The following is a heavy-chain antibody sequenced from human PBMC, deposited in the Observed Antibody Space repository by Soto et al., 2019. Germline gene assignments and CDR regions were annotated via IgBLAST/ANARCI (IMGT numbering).Heavy chain of an antibody. J-gene: IGHJ4*02. V-gene: IGHV1-3*01. Sequence: QVQLVESGAEVKKPGASVKVSCKASGYTFTIYAIHWVRQAPGQMPEWMGWLNAGNGDTKYSQKFQGRVTITRDTYASIAYMELSSLGVEDTAVYYCAGGGSGGWPFDYWGQGTLVTVSS. CDR1: GYTFTIYA. CDR2: LNAGNGDT. CDR3: AGGGSGGWPFDY. D-gene: IGHD6-19*01.